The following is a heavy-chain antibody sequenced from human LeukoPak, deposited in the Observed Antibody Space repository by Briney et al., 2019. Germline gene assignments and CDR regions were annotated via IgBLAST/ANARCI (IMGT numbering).Heavy chain of an antibody. CDR3: ARARIAVTGTGVNLDWFDP. CDR1: GGSFSGYY. CDR2: INHSGST. J-gene: IGHJ5*02. D-gene: IGHD6-19*01. Sequence: SETLSLTCAVYGGSFSGYYWSWIRQPPGKGLEWIGEINHSGSTNYNPSLRSRVTISVDTSKNQFSLKLSSVTAADTAVYYCARARIAVTGTGVNLDWFDPWGQGTLVTVSS. V-gene: IGHV4-34*01.